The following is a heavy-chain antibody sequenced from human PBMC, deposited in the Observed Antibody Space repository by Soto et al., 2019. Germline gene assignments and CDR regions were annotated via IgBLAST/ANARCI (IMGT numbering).Heavy chain of an antibody. Sequence: EVQLLESGGGLVQPGGSLRLSCTASGFIFSAYSMSWVRQAPGKGLEWVSGMSGLGGSTYYADSVKGRFTISRDNSKNTLYLQMHSLRADDMAVYYCAKSTGDTWQQYFFDYWGQGTLLTVSS. J-gene: IGHJ4*02. CDR1: GFIFSAYS. D-gene: IGHD2-8*02. CDR3: AKSTGDTWQQYFFDY. V-gene: IGHV3-23*01. CDR2: MSGLGGST.